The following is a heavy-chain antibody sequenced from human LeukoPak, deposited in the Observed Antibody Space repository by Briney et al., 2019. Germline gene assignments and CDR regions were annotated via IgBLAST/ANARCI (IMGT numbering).Heavy chain of an antibody. CDR2: INHSGST. CDR3: ARGVIQRRHYYGSGSYLVWFDP. Sequence: SETLSLTCAVYGGSFSGYYWSWIRQPPGKGLEWIGEINHSGSTNYNPSLKSRATISVDTSKNQFSLKLSSVTAADTAVYYCARGVIQRRHYYGSGSYLVWFDPWGQGTLVTVSS. CDR1: GGSFSGYY. V-gene: IGHV4-34*01. D-gene: IGHD3-10*01. J-gene: IGHJ5*02.